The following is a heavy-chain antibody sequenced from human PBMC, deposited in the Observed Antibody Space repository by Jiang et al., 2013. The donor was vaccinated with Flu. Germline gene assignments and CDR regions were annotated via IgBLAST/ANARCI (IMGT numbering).Heavy chain of an antibody. CDR1: GVSISSYY. D-gene: IGHD3-10*01. Sequence: SLTCTVSGVSISSYYWSWIRQPAGKGLEWIGRIYTSENTHYNPSLKSRVTMPVDTSKNQLSLKLSSVTAADTAVYYCARENGGSGRSTDYWGQGTLVTVSS. V-gene: IGHV4-4*07. J-gene: IGHJ4*02. CDR2: IYTSENT. CDR3: ARENGGSGRSTDY.